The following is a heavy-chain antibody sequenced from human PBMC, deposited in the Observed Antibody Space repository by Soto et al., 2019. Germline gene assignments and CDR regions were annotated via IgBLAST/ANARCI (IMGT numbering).Heavy chain of an antibody. D-gene: IGHD2-2*01. CDR3: ARRCDGTNCLAHFDY. J-gene: IGHJ4*02. Sequence: SVKVSCKASGGTFNNYVINWVRQAPGQGLEWMAGIIPIFGTPNYAQKFQGRVTITADKSTSTAYMELNSLRSEDTAVYYCARRCDGTNCLAHFDYWGQGTLVTVSS. V-gene: IGHV1-69*06. CDR1: GGTFNNYV. CDR2: IIPIFGTP.